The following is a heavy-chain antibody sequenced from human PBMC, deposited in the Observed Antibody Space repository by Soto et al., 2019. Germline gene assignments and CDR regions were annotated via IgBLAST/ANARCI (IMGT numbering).Heavy chain of an antibody. D-gene: IGHD6-19*01. Sequence: GGSLRLSCAASGFTFSIYGMQWVRHAPGKGLEWVAVIWYDGSNKYYADSVKGRFTISRDNSKNTLYLQMNSLRAEDTAVYYCARDRGISSGWSRIGYYYYGMDVWGQGTTVTVSS. J-gene: IGHJ6*02. CDR3: ARDRGISSGWSRIGYYYYGMDV. CDR2: IWYDGSNK. V-gene: IGHV3-33*01. CDR1: GFTFSIYG.